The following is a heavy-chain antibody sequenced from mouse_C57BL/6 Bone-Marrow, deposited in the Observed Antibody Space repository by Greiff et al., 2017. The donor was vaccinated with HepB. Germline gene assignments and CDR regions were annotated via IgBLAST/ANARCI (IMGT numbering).Heavy chain of an antibody. V-gene: IGHV14-4*01. CDR1: GFNIKDDY. CDR3: TTIYYTY. D-gene: IGHD2-1*01. J-gene: IGHJ2*01. CDR2: IDPENGDT. Sequence: VHVKQSGAELVRPGASVKLSCTASGFNIKDDYMHWVKQRPEQGLEWIGWIDPENGDTEYASKFQGKATITADTSSNTAYLQLSSLTSEDTAVYYCTTIYYTYGGQGTTLTVSS.